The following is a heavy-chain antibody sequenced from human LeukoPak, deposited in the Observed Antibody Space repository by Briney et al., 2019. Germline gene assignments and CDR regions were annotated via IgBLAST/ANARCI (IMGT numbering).Heavy chain of an antibody. J-gene: IGHJ4*02. D-gene: IGHD1-14*01. CDR2: IGYTSTDK. Sequence: GGAPRISCAAPGFSFSTSTMKWGRQAPGEGLEWVSSIGYTSTDKYYVASVKGRFTISRDNAENSPYLQMNSLRAEDSAVYYCVRGDNRDYWGQGTLVTVSS. V-gene: IGHV3-21*01. CDR1: GFSFSTST. CDR3: VRGDNRDY.